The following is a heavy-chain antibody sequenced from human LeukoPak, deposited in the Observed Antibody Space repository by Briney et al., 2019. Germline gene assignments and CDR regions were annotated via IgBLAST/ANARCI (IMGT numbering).Heavy chain of an antibody. Sequence: GGSLRLSCATSGFTFDRYTIHWVRQAPGKGLEWVSLAGWVGGTTYYSDSVRGRFTISRDSGKNSVYLQMNSLTTDDTAFYFCAKELDTMFFDYWGQEALVTVSS. CDR2: AGWVGGTT. CDR1: GFTFDRYT. D-gene: IGHD3-10*02. V-gene: IGHV3-43*01. J-gene: IGHJ4*02. CDR3: AKELDTMFFDY.